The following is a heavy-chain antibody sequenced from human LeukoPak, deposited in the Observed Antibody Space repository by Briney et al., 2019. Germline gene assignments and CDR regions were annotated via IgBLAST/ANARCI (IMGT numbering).Heavy chain of an antibody. CDR3: ARAWLRLNPYFDY. Sequence: ASVKVSCKASGYIFTTYDINWVRQATGQGLEWMAWMNPNTGNTGFARKFQGTVTVSWNTDISTAYMELNSLRSDDTAVYYCARAWLRLNPYFDYWGQGTLVTVSS. J-gene: IGHJ4*02. D-gene: IGHD5-12*01. CDR1: GYIFTTYD. V-gene: IGHV1-8*03. CDR2: MNPNTGNT.